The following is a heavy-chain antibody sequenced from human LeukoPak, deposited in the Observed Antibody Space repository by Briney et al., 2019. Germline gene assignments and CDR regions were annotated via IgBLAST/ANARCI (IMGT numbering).Heavy chain of an antibody. D-gene: IGHD2-15*01. CDR3: ARARGCCSGGSCFDMDV. CDR2: IYPGDSDT. Sequence: GESLKISCKGSGYTFTNYWLGWVRQMPGKGLGWMGIIYPGDSDTRYSPSFQGQVTISADKSISTAYLQWSSLKASDTAMYYCARARGCCSGGSCFDMDVWGKGTTVTVSS. V-gene: IGHV5-51*01. CDR1: GYTFTNYW. J-gene: IGHJ6*03.